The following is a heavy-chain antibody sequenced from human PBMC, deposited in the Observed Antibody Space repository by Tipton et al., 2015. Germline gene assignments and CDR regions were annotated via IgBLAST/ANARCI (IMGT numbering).Heavy chain of an antibody. CDR2: INPKSGDT. D-gene: IGHD6-19*01. CDR1: GYDFTDYY. CDR3: ARDRAVTAPTAFDL. Sequence: QSGPEVKQPGASVKVSCKASGYDFTDYYLHWVRQAPGQGLEWMGWINPKSGDTSYAQRFQGRVTMTTDTSTNTAYMDLRSLRSDDTATYYCARDRAVTAPTAFDLWGQGTMVTVSS. J-gene: IGHJ3*01. V-gene: IGHV1-2*02.